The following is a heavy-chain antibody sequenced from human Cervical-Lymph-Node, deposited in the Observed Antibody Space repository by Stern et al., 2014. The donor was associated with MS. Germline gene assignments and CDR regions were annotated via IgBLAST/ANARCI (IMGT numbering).Heavy chain of an antibody. CDR2: LSGYNGKT. D-gene: IGHD3-22*01. V-gene: IGHV1-18*01. Sequence: VQLVQSGAEVKKPGASVKVSCKTSGYNFLSYGINWVRQAPGQGIEWMGWLSGYNGKTDYAQNLQGRVTMTTDTSSSTAYMEVRNLRSDDTALYYCARVPHYYDTRGRLDYWGQGTLVTVSS. CDR3: ARVPHYYDTRGRLDY. CDR1: GYNFLSYG. J-gene: IGHJ4*02.